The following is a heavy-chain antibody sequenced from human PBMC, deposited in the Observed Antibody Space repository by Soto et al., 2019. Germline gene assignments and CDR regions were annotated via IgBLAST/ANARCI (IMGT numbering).Heavy chain of an antibody. Sequence: EVQLVESGGGLVQPGESLRLSCAASGFTFSNYWMNWVRQAPGKGLEWVANIKQDGSQKYYVDSVKGRFTVSRDNAKNSLYLQMNSLRADDTAVYYCGGGTAFHYWGQGTLVTVSS. D-gene: IGHD1-1*01. CDR2: IKQDGSQK. CDR3: GGGTAFHY. CDR1: GFTFSNYW. V-gene: IGHV3-7*01. J-gene: IGHJ4*02.